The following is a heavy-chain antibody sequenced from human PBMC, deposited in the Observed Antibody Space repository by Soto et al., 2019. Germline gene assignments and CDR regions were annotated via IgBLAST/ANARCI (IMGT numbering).Heavy chain of an antibody. D-gene: IGHD4-17*01. CDR3: ARGARWPIISKGVYYYYYGMDV. V-gene: IGHV4-34*01. Sequence: SETLSLTCTVYGGSFSGYYWSWIRQPPGKGLEWIGEINHSGSTNYNPSLKSRVTISVDTSKNQFSLKLSSVTAADTAVYYCARGARWPIISKGVYYYYYGMDVWGQGTTVTVSS. J-gene: IGHJ6*02. CDR2: INHSGST. CDR1: GGSFSGYY.